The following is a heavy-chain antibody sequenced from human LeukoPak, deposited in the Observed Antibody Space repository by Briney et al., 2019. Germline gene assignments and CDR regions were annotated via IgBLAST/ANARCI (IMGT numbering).Heavy chain of an antibody. CDR3: ARDLFSSNTHGIYCSGGSCGMDV. V-gene: IGHV1-69*04. CDR1: GGTFSSYA. Sequence: SVKVSCKASGGTFSSYAISWVRQAPGQGLEWMGRIIPILGIANYAQKFQGRVTITADKSTSTAYMELSSLRSEDTAVYYCARDLFSSNTHGIYCSGGSCGMDVWGQGTTVTVSS. CDR2: IIPILGIA. D-gene: IGHD2-15*01. J-gene: IGHJ6*02.